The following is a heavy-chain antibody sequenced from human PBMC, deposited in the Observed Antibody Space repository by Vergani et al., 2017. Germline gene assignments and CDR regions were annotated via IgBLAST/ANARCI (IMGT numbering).Heavy chain of an antibody. D-gene: IGHD1-14*01. CDR3: ANEISRTPADDAFDI. Sequence: EVQLVESGGGLVQPGGSLRLSCAASGFTFSSYSMNWVRQAPGKGLEWVSYISSSSSYIYYADSVKGRFTISRDNAKNSLYLQMNSLRAEDTAVYYCANEISRTPADDAFDIWGQGTMVTVSS. CDR1: GFTFSSYS. CDR2: ISSSSSYI. V-gene: IGHV3-21*05. J-gene: IGHJ3*02.